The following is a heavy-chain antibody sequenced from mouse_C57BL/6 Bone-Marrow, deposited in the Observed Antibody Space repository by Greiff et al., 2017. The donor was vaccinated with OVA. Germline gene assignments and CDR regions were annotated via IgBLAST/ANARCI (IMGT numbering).Heavy chain of an antibody. V-gene: IGHV5-4*03. D-gene: IGHD4-1*01. CDR3: ARGNWDDFDY. Sequence: EVNVVESGGGLVKPGGSLKLSCAASGFTFSSYAMSWVRQTPEKRLEWVATISDGGSYTYYPDNVKGRFTISRDNAKNNLYLQMSHLKSEDTAMYYCARGNWDDFDYWGQGTTLTVSS. CDR1: GFTFSSYA. J-gene: IGHJ2*01. CDR2: ISDGGSYT.